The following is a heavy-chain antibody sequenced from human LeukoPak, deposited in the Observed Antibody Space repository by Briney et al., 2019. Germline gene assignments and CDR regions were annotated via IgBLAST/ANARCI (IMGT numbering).Heavy chain of an antibody. CDR2: ISGSGGCT. Sequence: ETLSLTCAVYGGSFSGYYWSWIRRPPGKGLERVSAISGSGGCTYYADSVKGRFTISRDNSKNTLYLQMNSLRADDTAIYYCAKDEEDIVVVPAEPFDYWGQGTLVTVSS. D-gene: IGHD2-2*01. V-gene: IGHV3-23*01. J-gene: IGHJ4*02. CDR1: GGSFSGYY. CDR3: AKDEEDIVVVPAEPFDY.